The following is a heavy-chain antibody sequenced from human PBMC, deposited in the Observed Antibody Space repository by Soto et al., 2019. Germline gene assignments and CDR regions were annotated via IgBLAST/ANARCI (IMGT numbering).Heavy chain of an antibody. CDR2: IIPIFGTA. Sequence: QVQLVQSGAEVKKPGSSVKVSCKASGGTFSSYAISWVRQAPGQGLEWMGGIIPIFGTANYAQKFQGRVTITADESTSTDYMELSSLRSEDTAVYYCARGSRGNYYYGMDVWGQGTTVTVYS. D-gene: IGHD1-26*01. CDR3: ARGSRGNYYYGMDV. V-gene: IGHV1-69*01. J-gene: IGHJ6*02. CDR1: GGTFSSYA.